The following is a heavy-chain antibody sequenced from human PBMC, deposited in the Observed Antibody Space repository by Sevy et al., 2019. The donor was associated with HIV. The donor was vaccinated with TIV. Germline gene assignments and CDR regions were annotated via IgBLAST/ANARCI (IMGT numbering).Heavy chain of an antibody. J-gene: IGHJ4*02. D-gene: IGHD3-10*01. Sequence: GGSLRLSCAASGFTVSRYWMSWVRQAPGKGLEWVANIKQDGSEKYYVDSVKGRFTISRDNAKNSLYLQMNSLRAEDTAVYYCARENYYGSGSPLDYWGQGTLVTVSS. CDR1: GFTVSRYW. CDR2: IKQDGSEK. CDR3: ARENYYGSGSPLDY. V-gene: IGHV3-7*01.